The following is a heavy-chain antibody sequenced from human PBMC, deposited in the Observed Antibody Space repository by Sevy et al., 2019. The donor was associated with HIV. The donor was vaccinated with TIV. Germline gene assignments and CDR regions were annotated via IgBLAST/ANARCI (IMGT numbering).Heavy chain of an antibody. CDR2: ISYHGRDK. Sequence: GGSLRLSCVVSGITFSTSGMHWVRQAPGKGLEWVAVISYHGRDKFYADSVKGRFTISRDNSKNTLYLQLNSLRAEDTAIYYCARDQHDYAGNVRTGWFDPWGQGTLVTVSS. D-gene: IGHD4-17*01. V-gene: IGHV3-30*03. J-gene: IGHJ5*02. CDR3: ARDQHDYAGNVRTGWFDP. CDR1: GITFSTSG.